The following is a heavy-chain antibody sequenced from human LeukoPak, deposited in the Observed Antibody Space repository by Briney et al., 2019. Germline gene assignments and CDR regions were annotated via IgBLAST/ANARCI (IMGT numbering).Heavy chain of an antibody. CDR3: ARTRVVVVAATHFDY. CDR1: GFTFSSYS. J-gene: IGHJ4*02. V-gene: IGHV3-21*01. CDR2: ISSSSSYI. Sequence: GGSMRLSCAAYGFTFSSYSMNWVRQAPGKGLEWVSSISSSSSYIYYADSVKGRSTISRDNAKNSLYLQMNSLRAEDTAVYYCARTRVVVVAATHFDYWGQGTLVTVSS. D-gene: IGHD2-15*01.